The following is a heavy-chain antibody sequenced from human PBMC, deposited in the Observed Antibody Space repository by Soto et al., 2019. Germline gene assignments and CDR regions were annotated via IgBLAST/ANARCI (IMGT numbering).Heavy chain of an antibody. CDR1: GFTFSSYG. V-gene: IGHV3-33*01. Sequence: QVQLVESGGGVVQPGRSLRLSCAASGFTFSSYGMHWVRQAPGKGLEWVALVWYDGGNKYYADSVKGRFTISRDNSKNTLYRQMNSLRDEDTAVYYCVRAAGYSGNDYVSHYGMDVWGQGTTVTVSS. D-gene: IGHD5-12*01. CDR2: VWYDGGNK. CDR3: VRAAGYSGNDYVSHYGMDV. J-gene: IGHJ6*02.